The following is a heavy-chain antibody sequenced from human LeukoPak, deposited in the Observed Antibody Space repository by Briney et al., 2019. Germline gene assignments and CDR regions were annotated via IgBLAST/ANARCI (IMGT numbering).Heavy chain of an antibody. Sequence: GESLKISCKGSGYSFTSYWIGWVRQMPGKGLEWMGIIHPGDSDTRYSPSFQGQATISADESISTAYLQWSSLRASDTAIYYCARQAREHSSYNGAPFDFWGQGTMVTVSS. CDR3: ARQAREHSSYNGAPFDF. J-gene: IGHJ3*01. D-gene: IGHD5-24*01. V-gene: IGHV5-51*01. CDR2: IHPGDSDT. CDR1: GYSFTSYW.